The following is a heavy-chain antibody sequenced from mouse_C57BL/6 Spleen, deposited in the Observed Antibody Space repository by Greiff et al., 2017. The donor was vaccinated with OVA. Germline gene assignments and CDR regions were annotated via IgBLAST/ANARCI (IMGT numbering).Heavy chain of an antibody. CDR1: GYTFTSYW. Sequence: VQLQQPGAELVKPGASVKLSCKASGYTFTSYWMQWVKQRPGQGLEWIGEIDPSDSYTNYNQKFKGKATLTVDTSSSTAYMQLSSLTSEDSAVYYCARFNYPFAYWGQGTLVTVSA. J-gene: IGHJ3*01. D-gene: IGHD2-1*01. CDR3: ARFNYPFAY. V-gene: IGHV1-50*01. CDR2: IDPSDSYT.